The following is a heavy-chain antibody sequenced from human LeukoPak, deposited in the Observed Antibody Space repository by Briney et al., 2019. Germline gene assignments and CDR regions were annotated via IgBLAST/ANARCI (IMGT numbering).Heavy chain of an antibody. CDR2: INPNSGST. V-gene: IGHV1-2*02. Sequence: GASVKVSCKASGYTFTGYYMHWVRQAPGQGLEWMGWINPNSGSTNYAQKFQGRVTMTRDTSITTAYLELSSLKSDDMAVYYCARRDPEREVPAAVGVWFDPWGQGTLVTVSS. J-gene: IGHJ5*02. CDR3: ARRDPEREVPAAVGVWFDP. D-gene: IGHD2-2*01. CDR1: GYTFTGYY.